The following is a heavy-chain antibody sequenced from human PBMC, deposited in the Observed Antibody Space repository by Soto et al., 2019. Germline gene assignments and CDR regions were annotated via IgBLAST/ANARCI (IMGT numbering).Heavy chain of an antibody. V-gene: IGHV3-33*01. CDR2: IWYDGSNK. Sequence: QVQLVESGGGVVQPGRSLRLSCAASGFTFSNYGMHWVRQAPGKGLEWVAVIWYDGSNKYYADSVKGRFTISRDNSKNTLYLQMNSLRDEDTAVYYCARDRVYCSGRRCDDVFDIWGQGTVVTVSS. J-gene: IGHJ3*02. D-gene: IGHD2-15*01. CDR1: GFTFSNYG. CDR3: ARDRVYCSGRRCDDVFDI.